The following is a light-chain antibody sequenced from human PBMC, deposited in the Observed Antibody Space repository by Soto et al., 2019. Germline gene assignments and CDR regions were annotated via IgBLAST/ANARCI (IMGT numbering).Light chain of an antibody. V-gene: IGKV1-5*03. CDR2: KAS. CDR1: QSISGW. Sequence: DMQSTQSPSTVSAALGDRVTITCRASQSISGWLAWYQQKPGKAPKLLIYKASSLESGVPSRFSGSGSGTEFTHTISSLQPDDFATYYCQQYASYWTFGQGSKVDTK. CDR3: QQYASYWT. J-gene: IGKJ1*01.